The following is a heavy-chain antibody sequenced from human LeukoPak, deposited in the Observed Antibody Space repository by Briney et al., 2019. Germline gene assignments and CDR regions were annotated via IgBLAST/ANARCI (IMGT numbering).Heavy chain of an antibody. CDR1: GGSISSSTYY. Sequence: SETLSLTCTVSGGSISSSTYYWGWIRQPPGKGLEWIGSIYYSGSAYYNPSLKSRVTISVDTSKNQFSLKLSSVTAADTAVFYCARQILGYGNNQFRHFDYWGQGTLVTVSS. CDR3: ARQILGYGNNQFRHFDY. V-gene: IGHV4-39*01. D-gene: IGHD4-17*01. CDR2: IYYSGSA. J-gene: IGHJ4*02.